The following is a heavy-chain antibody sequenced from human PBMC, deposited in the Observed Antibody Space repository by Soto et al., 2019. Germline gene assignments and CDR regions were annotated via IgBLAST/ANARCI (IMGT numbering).Heavy chain of an antibody. V-gene: IGHV3-33*01. CDR2: IWYDGSNK. J-gene: IGHJ4*02. Sequence: GGSLRLSCAASGFTFSSYGMHWVRQAPGKGLEWVAVIWYDGSNKYYADSVKGRFTISRDNSKNTLYLQMNSLRAEDTAVYYCARELVGGEADYWGQGTLVTVSS. CDR1: GFTFSSYG. CDR3: ARELVGGEADY. D-gene: IGHD1-26*01.